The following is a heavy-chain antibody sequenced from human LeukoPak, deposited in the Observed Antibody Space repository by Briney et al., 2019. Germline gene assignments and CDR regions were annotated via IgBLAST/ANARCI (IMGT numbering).Heavy chain of an antibody. Sequence: PGRSLTLSCAASGFTFHDYAIHWLRHSPGKGRKCVSGFCWNCCSRGYGASEKGCVNISRDNSKNSLYLKMNSLRPEDTAVYYCAKDISLSDYDILTGTGFDYWGQGTLVTVSS. V-gene: IGHV3-9*01. J-gene: IGHJ4*02. D-gene: IGHD3-9*01. CDR1: GFTFHDYA. CDR3: AKDISLSDYDILTGTGFDY. CDR2: FCWNCCSR.